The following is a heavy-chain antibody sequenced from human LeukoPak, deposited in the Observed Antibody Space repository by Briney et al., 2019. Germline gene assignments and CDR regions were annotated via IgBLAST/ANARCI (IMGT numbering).Heavy chain of an antibody. J-gene: IGHJ4*02. CDR2: IYYSGST. CDR1: GGSVSSGSYY. CDR3: ATRARSRDY. Sequence: SETLSLTCTVSGGSVSSGSYYWSWIRQPPGKGLEWIGYIYYSGSTNYNPSLKSRVTISVDTSKNQFSLKLSSVTAADTAVYYCATRARSRDYWGQGTLATVSS. D-gene: IGHD6-6*01. V-gene: IGHV4-61*01.